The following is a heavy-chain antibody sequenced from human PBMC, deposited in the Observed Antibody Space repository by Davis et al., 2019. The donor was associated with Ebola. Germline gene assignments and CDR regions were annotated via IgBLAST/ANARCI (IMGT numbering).Heavy chain of an antibody. V-gene: IGHV1-46*01. CDR3: ARGSAYSGSYYYFDY. CDR1: GYTFTSYY. J-gene: IGHJ4*02. CDR2: INPSGGTT. Sequence: ASVKVSCKASGYTFTSYYMHWVRQAPGQGLEWMGIINPSGGTTSYAQKFQGRVTITRDTSASTAYMELSSLRSEDTAVYYCARGSAYSGSYYYFDYWGQGTLVTVSS. D-gene: IGHD1-26*01.